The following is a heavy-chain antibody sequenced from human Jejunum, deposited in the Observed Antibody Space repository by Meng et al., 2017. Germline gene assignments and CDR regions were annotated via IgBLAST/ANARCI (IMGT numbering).Heavy chain of an antibody. CDR3: ARLGYCSSTSCYPDY. CDR2: IYHNGNT. Sequence: QVQLQESVPGLVKPSGTLSLTCAVSGGSIRSSHWWSWVRQPPGKGLEWIGEIYHNGNTNYNPSLKSRVTISSDKSKNQFSLKLSSVTAADTAVYYCARLGYCSSTSCYPDYWGQGTLVTVSS. CDR1: GGSIRSSHW. J-gene: IGHJ4*02. D-gene: IGHD2-2*01. V-gene: IGHV4-4*02.